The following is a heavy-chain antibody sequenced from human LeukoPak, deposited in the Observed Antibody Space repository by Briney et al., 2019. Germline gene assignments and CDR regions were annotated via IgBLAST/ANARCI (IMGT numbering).Heavy chain of an antibody. CDR3: ARSSGYYHEYFHH. CDR1: GGSISSGNYY. CDR2: IYYSGST. Sequence: SETLSLTCTVSGGSISSGNYYWSWIRQPAGTGLEWIGRIYYSGSTNYSPSLKSRVTISADTSKNQFSLKLNSVTAADTAVYFCARSSGYYHEYFHHWGQGTLVTVSS. D-gene: IGHD3-22*01. V-gene: IGHV4-61*02. J-gene: IGHJ1*01.